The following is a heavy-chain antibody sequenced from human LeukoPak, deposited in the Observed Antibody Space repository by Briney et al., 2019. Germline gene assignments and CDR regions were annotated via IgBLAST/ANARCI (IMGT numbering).Heavy chain of an antibody. CDR3: ARDPLNNYDFWSGYYHYYYYYMDV. V-gene: IGHV3-21*01. CDR1: GFTFNSYS. Sequence: PGGSLRLSCAASGFTFNSYSMNWVRQAPGKGLEWVSSISSSSSYIYYADSVKGRFTISRDNAKNSLYLQMNSLRAEDTAVYYCARDPLNNYDFWSGYYHYYYYYMDVWGKGTTVTVSS. D-gene: IGHD3-3*01. CDR2: ISSSSSYI. J-gene: IGHJ6*03.